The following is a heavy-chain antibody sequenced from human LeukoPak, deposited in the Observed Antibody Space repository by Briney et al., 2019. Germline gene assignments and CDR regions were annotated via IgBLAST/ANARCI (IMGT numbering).Heavy chain of an antibody. CDR1: GYTFTSYY. CDR3: ARAVEYCSGGSCYHNWFDP. J-gene: IGHJ5*02. D-gene: IGHD2-15*01. Sequence: ASVKVSCKASGYTFTSYYMHWVRQAPGQGLKWMGIINPSGGSTSYAQKFQGRVTMTRDMSTSTVYMELSSLRSEDTAVYYCARAVEYCSGGSCYHNWFDPWGQGTLVTVSS. V-gene: IGHV1-46*01. CDR2: INPSGGST.